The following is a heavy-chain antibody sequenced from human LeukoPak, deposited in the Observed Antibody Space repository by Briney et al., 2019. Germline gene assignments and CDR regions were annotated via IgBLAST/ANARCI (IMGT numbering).Heavy chain of an antibody. D-gene: IGHD6-13*01. V-gene: IGHV3-11*04. CDR3: ARSSSWYPNWFDP. CDR2: ISSSSSTI. CDR1: GFTFSDSY. Sequence: GGSLRLSCAASGFTFSDSYMTWVRQAPGKGLEWVSYISSSSSTIYYADSVKGRFTISRDNAKNSLYLQMNSLRAEDTAVYYCARSSSWYPNWFDPWGQGTLVTVSS. J-gene: IGHJ5*02.